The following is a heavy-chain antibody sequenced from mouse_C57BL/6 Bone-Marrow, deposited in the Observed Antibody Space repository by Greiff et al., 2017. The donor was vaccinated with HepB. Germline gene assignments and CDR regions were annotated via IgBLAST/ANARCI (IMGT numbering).Heavy chain of an antibody. CDR3: ASEGPTIVTHFDY. CDR1: GYTFTSYW. Sequence: QVQLQQPGAELVKPGASVKMSCKASGYTFTSYWITWVKQRPGQGLEWIGDIYPGSGSTNYNEKFKSKATLTVDTSSSTAYMQLSSLTSEDSAVYYCASEGPTIVTHFDYWGQGTTLTVSS. D-gene: IGHD2-5*01. V-gene: IGHV1-55*01. J-gene: IGHJ2*01. CDR2: IYPGSGST.